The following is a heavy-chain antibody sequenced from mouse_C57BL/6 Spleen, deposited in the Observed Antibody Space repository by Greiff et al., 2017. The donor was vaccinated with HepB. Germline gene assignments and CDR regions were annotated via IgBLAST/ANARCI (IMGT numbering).Heavy chain of an antibody. CDR3: ARRGNYERVYFDY. CDR1: GYSFTDYN. V-gene: IGHV1-39*01. D-gene: IGHD2-4*01. J-gene: IGHJ2*01. CDR2: IYPNYGTT. Sequence: VHVKQSGPELVKPGASVKISCKASGYSFTDYNMNWVKQSNGKSLEWIGVIYPNYGTTSYNQKFKGKATLTVDQSSSTAYMQLNSLTSEDSAVYYCARRGNYERVYFDYWGQGTTLTVSS.